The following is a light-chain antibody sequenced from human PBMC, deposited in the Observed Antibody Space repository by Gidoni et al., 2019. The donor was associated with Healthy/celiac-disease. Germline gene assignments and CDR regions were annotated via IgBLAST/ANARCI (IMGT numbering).Light chain of an antibody. CDR2: DVS. J-gene: IGLJ3*02. V-gene: IGLV2-14*04. Sequence: QSITISCTGTSSDVGGYNYVSWYQQHQGKAPKLLIYDVSNRPSGVSNRFSGSKSGNTASLTISGLQAEDEADYYCSSYTSSSTRVFGGGTKLTVL. CDR3: SSYTSSSTRV. CDR1: SSDVGGYNY.